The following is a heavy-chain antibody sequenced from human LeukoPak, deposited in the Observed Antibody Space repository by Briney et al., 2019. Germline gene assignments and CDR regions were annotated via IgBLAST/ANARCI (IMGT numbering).Heavy chain of an antibody. J-gene: IGHJ4*02. CDR1: GFTFSSYW. CDR2: IKQDGSEK. Sequence: GGSLRLSCAASGFTFSSYWMSWVRQAPGKGLEWVANIKQDGSEKYYVDSVKGRFTISRDNAKNSLYLQMNSLRAEDTAVYCCARAWRNYYGSGSYPFDYWGQGTLVTVSS. D-gene: IGHD3-10*01. CDR3: ARAWRNYYGSGSYPFDY. V-gene: IGHV3-7*01.